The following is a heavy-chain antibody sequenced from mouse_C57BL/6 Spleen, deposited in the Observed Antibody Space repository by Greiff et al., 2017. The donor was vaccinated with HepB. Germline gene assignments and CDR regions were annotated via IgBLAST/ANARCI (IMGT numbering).Heavy chain of an antibody. V-gene: IGHV1-82*01. CDR3: APIPYFDV. CDR1: GYAFSSSW. CDR2: IYPGDGDT. J-gene: IGHJ1*03. Sequence: QVQLQQSGPELVKPGASVKISCKASGYAFSSSWMNWVKQRPGKGLEWIGRIYPGDGDTNYNGKFKGKATLTADKSSSTAYMQLSSLTSEDSAVYFCAPIPYFDVWGTGTTVTVSS.